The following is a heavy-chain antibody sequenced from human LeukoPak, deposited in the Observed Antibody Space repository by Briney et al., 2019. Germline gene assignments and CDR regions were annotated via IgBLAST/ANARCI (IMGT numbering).Heavy chain of an antibody. V-gene: IGHV1-18*04. CDR2: SCAYNGNT. D-gene: IGHD6-19*01. CDR1: GYTFTSYG. J-gene: IGHJ4*02. CDR3: ASSIAVAGTGFLVY. Sequence: ASVTVSFKASGYTFTSYGISWVRQAPGQGLEWMGWSCAYNGNTNHAQKLQGRVTMTTDTSTSTAYMELRSLRSDDTAVYYCASSIAVAGTGFLVYWGQGTLVTVSS.